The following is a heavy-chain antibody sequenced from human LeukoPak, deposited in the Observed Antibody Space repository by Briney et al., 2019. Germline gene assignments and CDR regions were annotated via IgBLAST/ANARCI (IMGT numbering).Heavy chain of an antibody. J-gene: IGHJ2*01. CDR1: GYTFTSYG. CDR3: ARGLDYYGSGSYHPLGYWYFDL. V-gene: IGHV1-18*01. CDR2: ISAYNGNT. Sequence: ASVKVSCKASGYTFTSYGISWVRQAPGQGLEWMGWISAYNGNTNYAQKLQGRVTMTTDTSTSTAYMELRSLRSDDTAVYYCARGLDYYGSGSYHPLGYWYFDLWGRGTLVTVSS. D-gene: IGHD3-10*01.